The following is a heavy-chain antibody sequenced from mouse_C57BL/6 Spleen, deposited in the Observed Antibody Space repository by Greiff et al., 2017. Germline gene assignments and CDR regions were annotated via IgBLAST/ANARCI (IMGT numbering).Heavy chain of an antibody. V-gene: IGHV1-63*01. Sequence: QVQLQQSGAELVRPGTSVKMSCKASGYTFTNYWIGWAKQRPGHGLEWIGDIYPGGGYTNYNEKFKGKATLTADKSSSTAYMQFSSLTSEDAAVYYCARAKTAQATFYFDYWGQGTTLTVSS. CDR2: IYPGGGYT. CDR3: ARAKTAQATFYFDY. D-gene: IGHD3-2*02. CDR1: GYTFTNYW. J-gene: IGHJ2*01.